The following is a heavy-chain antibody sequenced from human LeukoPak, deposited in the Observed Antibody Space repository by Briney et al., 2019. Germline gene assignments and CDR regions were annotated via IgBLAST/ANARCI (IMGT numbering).Heavy chain of an antibody. Sequence: PSETLSLTCTVSGDSISSYYWSWIRQPPGKGLEWVGYIYYRGSTNYNPSLKSRVTISVDTSKNQCSLKLSSVTAADTAVYYCAREALNAYDSSGYYAWGQGTLVTISS. V-gene: IGHV4-59*01. J-gene: IGHJ4*02. CDR3: AREALNAYDSSGYYA. CDR1: GDSISSYY. D-gene: IGHD3-22*01. CDR2: IYYRGST.